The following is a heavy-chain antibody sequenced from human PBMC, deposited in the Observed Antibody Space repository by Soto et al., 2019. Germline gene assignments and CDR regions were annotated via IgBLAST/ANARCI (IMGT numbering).Heavy chain of an antibody. Sequence: QVHLVQSGAVVENPGASVKVSCKASGYTFTNFGINWVRQAPGQGLEWMGWITPYNGNENYPQKHQDRLTITTDTSTNTDYLELRRLRSDDTAVYFCARARMFSGAHHDYWGQGTRVTVSS. CDR2: ITPYNGNE. V-gene: IGHV1-18*04. J-gene: IGHJ4*02. CDR3: ARARMFSGAHHDY. CDR1: GYTFTNFG. D-gene: IGHD1-26*01.